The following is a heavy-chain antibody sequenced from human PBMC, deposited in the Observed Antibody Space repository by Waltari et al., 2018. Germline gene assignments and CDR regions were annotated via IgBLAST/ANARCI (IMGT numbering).Heavy chain of an antibody. D-gene: IGHD6-19*01. CDR1: GSTFVDYY. Sequence: EVQLVQSGAEVEKPGAKVKISCTVSGSTFVDYYIHWVQQAPGRGLEWMGLVDPEDGETIYAEEFQGRVTLTADTSLDTAYMELSRLRYEDTALYYCATHRAAVAGIFVYWGQGTLVTVSS. J-gene: IGHJ4*02. CDR2: VDPEDGET. CDR3: ATHRAAVAGIFVY. V-gene: IGHV1-69-2*01.